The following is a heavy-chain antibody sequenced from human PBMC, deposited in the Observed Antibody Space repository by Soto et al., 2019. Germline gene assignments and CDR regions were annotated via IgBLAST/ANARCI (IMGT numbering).Heavy chain of an antibody. Sequence: SETLSLTCAVSVYSIGSGYYWAFTRQSPGKGLEWIGSIYHAGSVYYNPSLNGRVALSMDTSKNHFSLKLTSVTAADTAVYYCARTFDYYGMGVWGQGTTVTVSS. V-gene: IGHV4-38-2*01. CDR1: VYSIGSGYY. J-gene: IGHJ6*02. CDR3: ARTFDYYGMGV. CDR2: IYHAGSV.